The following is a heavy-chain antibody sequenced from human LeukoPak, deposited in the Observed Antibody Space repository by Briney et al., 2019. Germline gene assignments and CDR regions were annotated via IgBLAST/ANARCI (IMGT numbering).Heavy chain of an antibody. D-gene: IGHD4-17*01. J-gene: IGHJ6*02. CDR1: GFTFSYHW. Sequence: GESLRLSCTASGFTFSYHWMHWVRQVPGKGLVWISRIDGGGSSTSYAGSVKGRFSISRDNSKSTLYLQMNSLRAEDTAVYYCARDPTVTTNYYGMDVWGQGTTVTVSS. CDR2: IDGGGSST. CDR3: ARDPTVTTNYYGMDV. V-gene: IGHV3-74*01.